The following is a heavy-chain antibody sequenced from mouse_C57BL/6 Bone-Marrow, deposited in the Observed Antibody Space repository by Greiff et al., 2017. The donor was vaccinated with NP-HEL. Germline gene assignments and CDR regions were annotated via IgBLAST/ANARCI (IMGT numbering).Heavy chain of an antibody. D-gene: IGHD2-4*01. Sequence: QVQLKESGAELVRPGTSVKVSCKASGYAFTNYLIEWVKQRPGQGLEWIGVINPGSGGTNYNEKFKGKATLTADKSSSTAYMQLSSLTSEDSAVYFCAGGLRYFDVWGTGTTVTVSS. CDR1: GYAFTNYL. CDR2: INPGSGGT. V-gene: IGHV1-54*01. J-gene: IGHJ1*03. CDR3: AGGLRYFDV.